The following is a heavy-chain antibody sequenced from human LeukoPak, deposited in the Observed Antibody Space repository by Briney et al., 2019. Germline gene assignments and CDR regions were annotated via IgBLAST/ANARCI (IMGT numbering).Heavy chain of an antibody. CDR2: IYHNGST. V-gene: IGHV4-38-2*02. CDR1: DYSINSIYY. CDR3: ARVRFPYYYDA. Sequence: SETLSLTCIVSDYSINSIYYWGWIRQPPGKGLEWIGSIYHNGSTYYNPSHKSRVTILVDTSKNQVSLKLNSVMAADTAVYYCARVRFPYYYDAWGQGTLVTVSS. J-gene: IGHJ4*02. D-gene: IGHD3-22*01.